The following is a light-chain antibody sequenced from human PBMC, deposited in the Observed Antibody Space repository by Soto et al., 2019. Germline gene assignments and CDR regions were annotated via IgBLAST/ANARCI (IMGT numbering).Light chain of an antibody. Sequence: EIVFTQSPGTLSLSPGERATLSCRASQSVSSNSLAWYHQKPGQPPRLLIYGASNRATGIPDRFSGSGSGTDFTLTISRLEPEDFAMYYCQQYGSSLITFGQGTRLEIK. CDR1: QSVSSNS. V-gene: IGKV3-20*01. J-gene: IGKJ5*01. CDR3: QQYGSSLIT. CDR2: GAS.